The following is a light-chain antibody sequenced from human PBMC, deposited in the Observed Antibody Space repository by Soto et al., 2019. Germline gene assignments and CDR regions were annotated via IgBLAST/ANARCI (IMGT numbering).Light chain of an antibody. CDR2: GNT. V-gene: IGLV1-40*01. CDR3: QAYDSSLSGFYF. Sequence: QSVLTQPPSVSGAPGQRVTISCTGSSSNIGAGYDVHWYQHLPGTAPKLLIYGNTNRPSGVPDRFSGSKSGTSASLAITGLQAEDEADYYCQAYDSSLSGFYFFGTGTKLTVL. CDR1: SSNIGAGYD. J-gene: IGLJ1*01.